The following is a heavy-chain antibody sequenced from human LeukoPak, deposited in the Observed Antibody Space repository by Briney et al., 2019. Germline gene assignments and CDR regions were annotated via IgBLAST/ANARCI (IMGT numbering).Heavy chain of an antibody. D-gene: IGHD6-13*01. Sequence: GGSLRLSCAASGFTFSSYAMNWVRQAPGEGLEWVSAISGRGGSTYYADSVKGRFTISRANSKNTLYLQMNSLRAEDTAVYYCAKDAAAAGYFDYWGQGTLVTVSS. J-gene: IGHJ4*02. CDR3: AKDAAAAGYFDY. CDR1: GFTFSSYA. CDR2: ISGRGGST. V-gene: IGHV3-23*01.